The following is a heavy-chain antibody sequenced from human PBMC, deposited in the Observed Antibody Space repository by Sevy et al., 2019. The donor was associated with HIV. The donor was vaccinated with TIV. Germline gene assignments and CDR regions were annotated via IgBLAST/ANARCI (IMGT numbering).Heavy chain of an antibody. CDR1: GYTLTELS. CDR3: ATATPRITMVRGVKNGGGYYYFDY. V-gene: IGHV1-24*01. Sequence: ASVMVSCKVSGYTLTELSMHWVRQAPGKGLEWMGGFDPEDGETIYAQKFQGRVTMTEDTSTDTAYMELSSLRSEDTAVYYCATATPRITMVRGVKNGGGYYYFDYWGQGTLVTVSS. CDR2: FDPEDGET. J-gene: IGHJ4*02. D-gene: IGHD3-10*01.